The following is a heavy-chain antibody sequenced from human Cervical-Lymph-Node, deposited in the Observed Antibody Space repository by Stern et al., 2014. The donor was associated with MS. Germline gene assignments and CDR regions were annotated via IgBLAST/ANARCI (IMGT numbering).Heavy chain of an antibody. CDR1: GFTFSSFA. Sequence: VQLVESGGGLVQPGKSLRLSCAASGFTFSSFAMHWVRPAPGQGLQWLAVISHDGTNKYYAASVKGRFTISRDKSNNAVYLQISSLRLDDTAVYFCARDPSRFGDNGYLDFWGQGTLVTVSS. J-gene: IGHJ4*02. D-gene: IGHD3-10*01. V-gene: IGHV3-30-3*01. CDR3: ARDPSRFGDNGYLDF. CDR2: ISHDGTNK.